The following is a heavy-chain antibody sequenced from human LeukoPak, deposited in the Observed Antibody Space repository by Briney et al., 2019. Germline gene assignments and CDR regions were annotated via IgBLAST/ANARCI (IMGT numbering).Heavy chain of an antibody. CDR3: AREGRASHSGY. CDR1: GGSISSYY. J-gene: IGHJ4*02. D-gene: IGHD6-13*01. Sequence: SETLSLTCIVSGGSISSYYWSWIRQPAGKGLEWIGRIYSSGSTNYNPSLKSRVTMSVDTSKNQFSLKLSSVTAADTAIYYCAREGRASHSGYWGRGTLVTVSS. V-gene: IGHV4-4*07. CDR2: IYSSGST.